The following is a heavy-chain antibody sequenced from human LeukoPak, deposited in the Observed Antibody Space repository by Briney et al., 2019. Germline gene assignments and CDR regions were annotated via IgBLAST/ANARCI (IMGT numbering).Heavy chain of an antibody. CDR2: VHTSGST. D-gene: IGHD3-22*01. J-gene: IGHJ4*02. V-gene: IGHV4-61*02. CDR3: ARDGYYFDRSGFF. CDR1: GGSISSGNYY. Sequence: SETLSLTCTVAGGSISSGNYYWSWIRQPAGKGLEWIGRVHTSGSTNYNPSLKSRVTISIDTSKNQFSLKLTSVTAADTAVYYCARDGYYFDRSGFFWGQGALVTVS.